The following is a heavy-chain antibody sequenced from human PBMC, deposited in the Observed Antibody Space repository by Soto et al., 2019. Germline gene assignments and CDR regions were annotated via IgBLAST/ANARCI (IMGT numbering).Heavy chain of an antibody. CDR2: IIPILGIA. V-gene: IGHV1-69*02. Sequence: QVQLVQSGAEVKKPGSSVKVSCKASGGTFSSYTISWVRQAPGQGLEWMGRIIPILGIANYAQKFQGRVTXTXDXSTSTAYMELSSLRSEDTAVYYCARSHDSSGTAVVYWGQGTLVTVSS. CDR3: ARSHDSSGTAVVY. J-gene: IGHJ4*02. CDR1: GGTFSSYT. D-gene: IGHD3-22*01.